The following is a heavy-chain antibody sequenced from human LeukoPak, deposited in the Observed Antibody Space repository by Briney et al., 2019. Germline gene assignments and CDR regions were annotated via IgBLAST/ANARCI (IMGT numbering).Heavy chain of an antibody. D-gene: IGHD2-21*01. CDR1: GYTFTRYY. V-gene: IGHV1-46*01. J-gene: IGHJ3*02. Sequence: ASVKVSLKASGYTFTRYYMHWVRQAPGQGLEWMGIINPSGGSTSYAQKFQGRVTMTRDTSTSTVYMELSSLRSEDTAVYYCARVANQTFDIWGQGTMVTLSS. CDR2: INPSGGST. CDR3: ARVANQTFDI.